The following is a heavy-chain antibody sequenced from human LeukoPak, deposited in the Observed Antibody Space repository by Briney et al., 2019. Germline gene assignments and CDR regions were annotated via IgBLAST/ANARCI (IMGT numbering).Heavy chain of an antibody. D-gene: IGHD1-26*01. J-gene: IGHJ5*02. Sequence: TGGSLRLSCAASGFTFTRYWMTWVRQAPGTGLELVANIKEDGSEKYYVDSVKGRFTISRDNAKNSLYLQMNSLRAEDTAVYYCVYGGSYYVAWGQGTLVTVSS. CDR3: VYGGSYYVA. CDR1: GFTFTRYW. CDR2: IKEDGSEK. V-gene: IGHV3-7*01.